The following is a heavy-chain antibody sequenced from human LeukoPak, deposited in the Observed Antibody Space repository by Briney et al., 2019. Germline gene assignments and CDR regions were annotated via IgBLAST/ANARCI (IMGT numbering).Heavy chain of an antibody. CDR1: GFTFSNYA. CDR2: ISANGHNT. V-gene: IGHV3-23*01. Sequence: GGSLRLSCAASGFTFSNYAMSWVRQAPGKGLAWISIISANGHNTDYADSVKGRFTISRDNSKNTLSLQMNSLRADDTAAYYCARGGLGAAAGTFDYWGQGTLVTVSS. J-gene: IGHJ4*02. CDR3: ARGGLGAAAGTFDY. D-gene: IGHD6-13*01.